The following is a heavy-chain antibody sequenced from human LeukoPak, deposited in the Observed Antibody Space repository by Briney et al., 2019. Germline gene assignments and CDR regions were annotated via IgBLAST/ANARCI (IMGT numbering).Heavy chain of an antibody. CDR3: ARGRGYCTGASCDIDY. D-gene: IGHD2-8*02. V-gene: IGHV3-48*04. Sequence: PGRSLRLSCAASGFTFNRWSMNWVRQAPGRGLEWVSNIITRGHTTPYADSVKGRFSISRDNAKNSVFLQLNSLRAEDTAVYYCARGRGYCTGASCDIDYWGQGTLVTVSS. CDR1: GFTFNRWS. J-gene: IGHJ4*02. CDR2: IITRGHTT.